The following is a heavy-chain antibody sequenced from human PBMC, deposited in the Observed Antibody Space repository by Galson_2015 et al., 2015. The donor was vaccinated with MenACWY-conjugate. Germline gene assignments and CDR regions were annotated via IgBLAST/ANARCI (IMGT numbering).Heavy chain of an antibody. Sequence: SLRLSCAASGFTFSSYAMSWVRQAPGKGLEWVSAISGSGGSTYYADSVKGRFTISRDNSKNTLYLQMNSLRAEDTAVYYCAKPLTYSSSVNLGMDVWGQGTTVTVSS. V-gene: IGHV3-23*01. CDR3: AKPLTYSSSVNLGMDV. D-gene: IGHD6-6*01. J-gene: IGHJ6*02. CDR1: GFTFSSYA. CDR2: ISGSGGST.